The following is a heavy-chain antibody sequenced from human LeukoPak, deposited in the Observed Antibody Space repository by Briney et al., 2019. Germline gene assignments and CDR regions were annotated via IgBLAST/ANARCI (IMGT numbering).Heavy chain of an antibody. V-gene: IGHV1-46*01. CDR2: IIPSDGRT. D-gene: IGHD3-16*01. J-gene: IGHJ4*02. CDR1: GYTLITYY. Sequence: ASVKVSCRASGYTLITYYMHWVRQAPGQGLEWMGIIIPSDGRTTYSQKFQGRVTMTRDTSTSTVYMELSSLRSDDTAVYYCARGETRNDYWGQGTLVTVSS. CDR3: ARGETRNDY.